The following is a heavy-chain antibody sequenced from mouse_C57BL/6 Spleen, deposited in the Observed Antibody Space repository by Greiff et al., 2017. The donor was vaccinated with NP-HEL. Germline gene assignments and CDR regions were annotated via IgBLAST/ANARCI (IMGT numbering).Heavy chain of an antibody. CDR1: GYTFTSYW. V-gene: IGHV1-55*01. Sequence: LQESGAELVKPGASVKLSCKASGYTFTSYWITWVKQRPGQGLEWIGDIYPGSGSTNYNEKFKSKATLTVDTSSSTAYMQLSSLTSEDSAVYYCAREGDWAWFAYWGQGTLVTVSA. CDR2: IYPGSGST. CDR3: AREGDWAWFAY. J-gene: IGHJ3*01. D-gene: IGHD4-1*01.